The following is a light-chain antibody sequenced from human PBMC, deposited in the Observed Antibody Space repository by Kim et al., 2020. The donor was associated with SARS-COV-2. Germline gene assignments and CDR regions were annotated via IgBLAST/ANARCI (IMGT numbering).Light chain of an antibody. CDR2: EVS. V-gene: IGLV2-18*02. CDR3: SSYTSSSTYV. Sequence: GQSYPISCTRTSSDVGSYSRVSWYQQPPGTAPKLMIYEVSNRPSGVPDRFSGSKSGNTASLTISGLQAEDEADYYCSSYTSSSTYVFGTVTKVTVL. CDR1: SSDVGSYSR. J-gene: IGLJ1*01.